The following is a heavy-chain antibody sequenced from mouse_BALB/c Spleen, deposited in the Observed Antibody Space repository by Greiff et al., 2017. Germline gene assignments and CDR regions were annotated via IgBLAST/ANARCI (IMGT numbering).Heavy chain of an antibody. V-gene: IGHV1-15*01. Sequence: VQLRQSGAELVRPGASVTLSCKASGYTFTDYEMHWVKQTPVHGLEWIGAIDPETGGTAYNQKFKGKATLTADKSSSTAYMELRSLTSEDSAVYYCTRRDYYGSSDYWGQGTTLTVSS. J-gene: IGHJ2*01. CDR2: IDPETGGT. CDR1: GYTFTDYE. CDR3: TRRDYYGSSDY. D-gene: IGHD1-1*01.